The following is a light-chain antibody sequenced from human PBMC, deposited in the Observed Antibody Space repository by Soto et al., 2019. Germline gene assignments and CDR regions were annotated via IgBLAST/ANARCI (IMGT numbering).Light chain of an antibody. V-gene: IGKV3-11*01. CDR3: QQRSNWRVT. CDR2: DAS. Sequence: EIVLTQSPATLSLSPGERATLSCRASQSVSKYLAWYQQKPGQAPRLLIYDASNRATGIPARFSGSGSGTDFTLTISSLEAEDFAVYYCQQRSNWRVTFGGGTKVESK. J-gene: IGKJ4*01. CDR1: QSVSKY.